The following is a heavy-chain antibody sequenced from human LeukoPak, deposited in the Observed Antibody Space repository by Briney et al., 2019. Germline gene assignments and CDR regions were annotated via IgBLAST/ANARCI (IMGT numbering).Heavy chain of an antibody. CDR3: AGHPQAGPFDY. CDR2: IKQDGSEK. V-gene: IGHV3-7*01. CDR1: GFIFSNYW. J-gene: IGHJ4*02. Sequence: GGSLGLSCAGSGFIFSNYWMTWVRQAPGKGLEWVANIKQDGSEKNYVDSVKGRFTISRDNAKNSLYLQMNSLRAEDTAVYYCAGHPQAGPFDYWGQGTLVTVSS. D-gene: IGHD6-19*01.